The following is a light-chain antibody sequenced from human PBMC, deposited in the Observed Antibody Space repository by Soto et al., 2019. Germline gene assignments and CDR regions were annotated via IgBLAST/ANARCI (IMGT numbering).Light chain of an antibody. CDR3: AAWDDSLNGVV. CDR2: SSN. V-gene: IGLV1-44*01. J-gene: IGLJ2*01. Sequence: QSVLTQPPSASGTPGQRVTISCSGSSSNIETNLVHWYQHLPGASPRLLIYSSNLRPSGVPDRFSGSKSGTSASLAISGLQSEDEADYCCAAWDDSLNGVVFGGGTQLTVL. CDR1: SSNIETNL.